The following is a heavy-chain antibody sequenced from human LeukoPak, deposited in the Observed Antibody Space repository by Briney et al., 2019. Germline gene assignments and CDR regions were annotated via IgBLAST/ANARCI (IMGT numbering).Heavy chain of an antibody. Sequence: GASVKVSCKASGYTFTSYYMHWVRQAPGQGGEGMEIINPSGGSTSYAQNFHATVTMTMDTSTSTVYMELSSLRSEDTAVYYCARGDYDYVWGSAWGQGTLVTVSS. CDR1: GYTFTSYY. D-gene: IGHD3-16*01. J-gene: IGHJ5*02. CDR3: ARGDYDYVWGSA. CDR2: INPSGGST. V-gene: IGHV1-46*03.